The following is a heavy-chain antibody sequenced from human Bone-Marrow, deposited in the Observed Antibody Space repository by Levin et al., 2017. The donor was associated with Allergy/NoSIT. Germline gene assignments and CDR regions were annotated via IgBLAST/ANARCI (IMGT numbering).Heavy chain of an antibody. D-gene: IGHD4-11*01. J-gene: IGHJ4*02. Sequence: GASVKVSCKASGYTFAGYYIHGVRQAPGQGLEWMGRIDPNGGETNYAQKFQGRVTVTKDTSISTAYMDLSRLTFDDTATYFCAREHMTKVTFDYWGQGTLVTVSS. CDR2: IDPNGGET. CDR1: GYTFAGYY. V-gene: IGHV1-2*06. CDR3: AREHMTKVTFDY.